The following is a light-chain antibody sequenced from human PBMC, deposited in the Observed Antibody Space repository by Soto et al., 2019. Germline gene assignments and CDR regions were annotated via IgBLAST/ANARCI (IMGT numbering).Light chain of an antibody. J-gene: IGLJ2*01. CDR3: AAWDDSLNGVL. CDR2: RDS. CDR1: SSNIGSNA. Sequence: QSVLTQPPSASGTPGQRVTISCSGSSSNIGSNAVDWYQHFPGTAPKVLIYRDSQRPSGVPDRFSGSKSGTSASLAISGLQSEDEADYYCAAWDDSLNGVLFGGGTKLTGL. V-gene: IGLV1-44*01.